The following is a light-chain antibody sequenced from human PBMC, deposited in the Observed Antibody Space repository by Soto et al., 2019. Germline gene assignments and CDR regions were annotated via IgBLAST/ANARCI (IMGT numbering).Light chain of an antibody. CDR2: KAS. CDR1: QSISSW. V-gene: IGKV1-5*03. Sequence: DIQMTQSPSTLSASVGDRVTITCRASQSISSWLAWYQQKPGKAPKLLIYKASSLESGVPSRFSGSGSGTEFTLTMSSLQPDDFATYYCQQYNSYPGTFGQGTKVEIK. J-gene: IGKJ1*01. CDR3: QQYNSYPGT.